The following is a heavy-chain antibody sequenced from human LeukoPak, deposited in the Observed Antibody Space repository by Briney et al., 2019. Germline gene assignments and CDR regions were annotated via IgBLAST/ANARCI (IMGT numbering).Heavy chain of an antibody. V-gene: IGHV4-4*07. CDR1: GGSISSYY. D-gene: IGHD3-10*01. J-gene: IGHJ5*02. Sequence: SETLSLTCTVSGGSISSYYWSWIRQPAGKGLEWIGRIYTSGSTNYNPSLKSRVTMSVDTSKNQFSLKLSSVTAADTAVYYCARVKYYYGSGSLPTWWFVPWGQGTLVTVSS. CDR3: ARVKYYYGSGSLPTWWFVP. CDR2: IYTSGST.